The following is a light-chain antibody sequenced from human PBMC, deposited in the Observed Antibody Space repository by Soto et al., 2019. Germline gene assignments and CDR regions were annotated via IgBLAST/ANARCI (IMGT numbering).Light chain of an antibody. CDR1: QNVRTF. V-gene: IGKV3-11*01. CDR3: LQHNSYPLT. CDR2: GAS. J-gene: IGKJ4*01. Sequence: EVVLTQSPATLSLSPGERATLSCRASQNVRTFLDWYQQKPGQAPRLLIYGASNRATGIPARFSGSGSGTDFTLTISSLEPEDVATYYCLQHNSYPLTFGGGTKVEIK.